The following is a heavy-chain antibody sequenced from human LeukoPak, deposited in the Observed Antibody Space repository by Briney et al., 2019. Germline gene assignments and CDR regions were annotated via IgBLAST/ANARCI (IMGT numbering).Heavy chain of an antibody. D-gene: IGHD1-26*01. Sequence: SETLSLTCTVSGGSISSSLYYWGWIRQPPGKGLEWIGTIYYSGTTHYNPSLESRVTISVDTSKNQFSLKLSSVTAADTAVYYCARGEKVGATPYYYYYYMDVWGKGTTVTVSS. V-gene: IGHV4-39*07. CDR2: IYYSGTT. CDR1: GGSISSSLYY. J-gene: IGHJ6*03. CDR3: ARGEKVGATPYYYYYYMDV.